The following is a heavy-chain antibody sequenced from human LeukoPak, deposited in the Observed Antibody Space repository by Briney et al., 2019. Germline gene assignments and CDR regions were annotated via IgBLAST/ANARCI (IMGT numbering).Heavy chain of an antibody. D-gene: IGHD3-22*01. J-gene: IGHJ4*02. CDR1: GDSITSYY. CDR2: IYYSGST. CDR3: ARRLSAYPFDY. V-gene: IGHV4-39*01. Sequence: SETLSLTCTVSGDSITSYYWGWIRQPPGKGLEWIGSIYYSGSTYYNPSLKSRVTISVDMSKNQFSLKMRSVTAADTAVYYCARRLSAYPFDYWGQGTLVTVS.